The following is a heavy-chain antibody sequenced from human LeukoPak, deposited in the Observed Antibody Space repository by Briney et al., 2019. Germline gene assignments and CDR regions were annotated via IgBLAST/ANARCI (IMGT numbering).Heavy chain of an antibody. D-gene: IGHD5-24*01. Sequence: PGGSLRLSCAASGFIFSSYAMSWVRQAPGKGLEWIGYMYSSGSSTYNPSLKSRVTMSIDPSRNQLSLRVTSVTAADTAVYYCARGGWLKTSYYFDFWGQGSLVTVSS. CDR2: MYSSGSS. CDR1: GFIFSSYA. J-gene: IGHJ4*02. V-gene: IGHV4-59*01. CDR3: ARGGWLKTSYYFDF.